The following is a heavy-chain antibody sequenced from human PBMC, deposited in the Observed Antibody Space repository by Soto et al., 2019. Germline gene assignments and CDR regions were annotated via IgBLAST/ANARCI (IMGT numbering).Heavy chain of an antibody. Sequence: QLQLVQSGTEVKEPGSSVKVSCKASGGTFSTSAFVWVRQGPGQGLEWMGGIIPIFTRTNFAQKFQGRVSFSADESTRTTSIEPRSLTSDDTAIYYCARDVVRSTAGDSWGQGTLVTASS. D-gene: IGHD3-10*01. CDR1: GGTFSTSA. V-gene: IGHV1-69*01. J-gene: IGHJ4*02. CDR2: IIPIFTRT. CDR3: ARDVVRSTAGDS.